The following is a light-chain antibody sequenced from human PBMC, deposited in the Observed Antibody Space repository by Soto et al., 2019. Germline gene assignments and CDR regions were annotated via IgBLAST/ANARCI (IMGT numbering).Light chain of an antibody. CDR2: EGS. J-gene: IGLJ3*02. CDR3: CSYAGSNTWV. Sequence: QSALTQPASVSGSPGQSITISCTGTSSDVGSYNLVSWYQQHPGKAPKFMIYEGSKRPSGVSNRFSGSKSGNTASLTIPGLQAEDEADYYCCSYAGSNTWVFGGGTKLTVL. CDR1: SSDVGSYNL. V-gene: IGLV2-23*01.